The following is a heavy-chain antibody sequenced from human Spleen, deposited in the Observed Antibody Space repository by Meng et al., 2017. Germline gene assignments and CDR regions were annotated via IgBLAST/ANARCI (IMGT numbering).Heavy chain of an antibody. CDR3: ARQEITGCSPY. CDR1: GYPFTTYY. J-gene: IGHJ4*02. V-gene: IGHV7-4-1*02. D-gene: IGHD2-15*01. Sequence: QVQLVQSGSELKKPGASVQISCKASGYPFTTYYINWLRQAPGQGLEWIGWITTNTGKPTYAPGFTGRFVFSLDTSASTTYLHISSLKADDTAVYYCARQEITGCSPYWGQGTLVTVSS. CDR2: ITTNTGKP.